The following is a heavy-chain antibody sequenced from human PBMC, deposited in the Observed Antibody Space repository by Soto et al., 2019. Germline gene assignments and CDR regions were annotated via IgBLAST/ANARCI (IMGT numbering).Heavy chain of an antibody. CDR2: INSSGGHT. Sequence: QVQLVQSGAEVKKPGASVKVSCKASGYTFTRHYIHWVRQAPGQGLEWMGIINSSGGHTYYAPKFQGRVTMISDTSTSTVYMELSSLRSEDTAVYYCARDLLAAGSDALDIWGQGTMVTVSS. J-gene: IGHJ3*02. D-gene: IGHD6-13*01. CDR1: GYTFTRHY. CDR3: ARDLLAAGSDALDI. V-gene: IGHV1-46*01.